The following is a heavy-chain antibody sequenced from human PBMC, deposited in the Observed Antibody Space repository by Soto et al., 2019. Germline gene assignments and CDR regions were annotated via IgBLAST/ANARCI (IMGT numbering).Heavy chain of an antibody. CDR1: GGSLSSRNW. J-gene: IGHJ3*01. V-gene: IGHV4-4*02. Sequence: SETLSLTCPVSGGSLSSRNWWSWLRQSPTKGLEWIGEIYQSGSTNYNPSLESRVTISVDKSKNQFSLELTSLTAADTAVYYCAKDRLWGSSDRGAPDDFEVWGQGTMVTV. CDR3: AKDRLWGSSDRGAPDDFEV. D-gene: IGHD6-6*01. CDR2: IYQSGST.